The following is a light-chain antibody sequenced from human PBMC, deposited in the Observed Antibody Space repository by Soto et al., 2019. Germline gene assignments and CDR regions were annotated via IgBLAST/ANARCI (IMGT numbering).Light chain of an antibody. CDR2: DAS. Sequence: IVLTQSPGTLSLSPGERATLSCRASQSVSSSYLAWYQQKPGQAPRLLIYDASSRATGIPDRFSGSGSETDFTLTISRLEPEDFAVYYCQQYGSSPLYTFGQGTKLEI. J-gene: IGKJ2*01. V-gene: IGKV3-20*01. CDR1: QSVSSSY. CDR3: QQYGSSPLYT.